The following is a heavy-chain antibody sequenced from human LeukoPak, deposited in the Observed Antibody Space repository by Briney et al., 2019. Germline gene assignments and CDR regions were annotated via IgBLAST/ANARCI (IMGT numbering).Heavy chain of an antibody. CDR3: ARGVVAAPQTFNY. CDR2: IYFSGST. CDR1: GGSISS. Sequence: PSETLSLTCTVSGGSISSFYWSWFYWSWIRQPPGKGLEWIGYIYFSGSTNYNPSLKSRVTISVDTSKNQFSLKLSSVTAADTAVYYCARGVVAAPQTFNYWGQGTLVTVSS. V-gene: IGHV4-61*08. D-gene: IGHD2-15*01. J-gene: IGHJ4*02.